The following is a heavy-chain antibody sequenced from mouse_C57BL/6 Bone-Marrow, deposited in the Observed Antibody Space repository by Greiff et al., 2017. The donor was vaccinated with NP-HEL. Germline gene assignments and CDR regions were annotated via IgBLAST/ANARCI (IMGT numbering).Heavy chain of an antibody. J-gene: IGHJ3*01. CDR1: GYTFTDYY. CDR2: IFPGSGST. CDR3: ARIGDSSGYWFAY. Sequence: QVQLKESGPELVKPGASVKISCKASGYTFTDYYINWVKQRPGQGLEWIGWIFPGSGSTYYNEKFKGKATLTVDKSSSTAYMLLSSLTSEDSAVYFCARIGDSSGYWFAYWGQGTLVTVSA. D-gene: IGHD3-2*02. V-gene: IGHV1-75*01.